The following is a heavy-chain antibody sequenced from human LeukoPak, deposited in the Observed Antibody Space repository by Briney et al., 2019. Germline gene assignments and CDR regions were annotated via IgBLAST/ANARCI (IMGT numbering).Heavy chain of an antibody. J-gene: IGHJ4*02. D-gene: IGHD3-22*01. Sequence: GGSLRLSCAASGFTFSSYSMSWVRQAPGKGLEWVSVIFRDDTTYYADSVKGRFTISRDNSKNTLYLQMGSLRAEDTAMYYCARAAYDTGSYIVNHDYWGQGTLVTVSS. CDR1: GFTFSSYS. CDR2: IFRDDTT. V-gene: IGHV3-53*01. CDR3: ARAAYDTGSYIVNHDY.